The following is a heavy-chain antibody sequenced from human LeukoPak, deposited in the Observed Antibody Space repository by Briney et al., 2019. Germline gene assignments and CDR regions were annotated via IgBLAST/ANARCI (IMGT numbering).Heavy chain of an antibody. CDR2: IIPIFGTA. CDR3: PRGPQSGTVTPYYFDD. V-gene: IGHV1-69*05. D-gene: IGHD4-11*01. J-gene: IGHJ4*02. CDR1: GGTFSSYA. Sequence: SVKVSCKASGGTFSSYAISWVRQAPGQGLEWMGGIIPIFGTANYAQKFQGRVTITTDESTSTAYMELSSLRSEDTAVYCCPRGPQSGTVTPYYFDDWGEGTLVTVSS.